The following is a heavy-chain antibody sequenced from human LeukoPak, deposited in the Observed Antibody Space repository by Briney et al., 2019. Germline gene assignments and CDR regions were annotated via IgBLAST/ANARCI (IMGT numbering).Heavy chain of an antibody. V-gene: IGHV4-39*07. CDR2: IYYSGNN. D-gene: IGHD5-24*01. CDR3: ASLDAYNKFFED. Sequence: SVTLSLTCSVSGGSISTSSYYWGWIRQPPGKGLEWSGAIYYSGNNFYNPSLESRVTISVDTSKNQFSLKMISVTAADTSVYYCASLDAYNKFFEDWGQGTLVTGSS. CDR1: GGSISTSSYY. J-gene: IGHJ4*01.